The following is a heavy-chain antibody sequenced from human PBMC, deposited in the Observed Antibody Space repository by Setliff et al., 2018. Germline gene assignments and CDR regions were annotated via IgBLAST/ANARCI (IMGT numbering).Heavy chain of an antibody. CDR3: ATERGLVVSATDYYYYMDV. CDR1: GGTFSSYG. CDR2: TIPVFGTT. J-gene: IGHJ6*03. Sequence: SVKVSCKASGGTFSSYGISWVRQAPGQGLEWMGGTIPVFGTTDYAQKFQGRVTIMTDESTSTAYMQLSSLRSEDTAIYYCATERGLVVSATDYYYYMDVWGKGTTVTVSS. V-gene: IGHV1-69*05. D-gene: IGHD2-8*02.